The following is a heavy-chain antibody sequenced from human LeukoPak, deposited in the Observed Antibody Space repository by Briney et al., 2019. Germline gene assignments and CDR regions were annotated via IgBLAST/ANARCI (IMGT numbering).Heavy chain of an antibody. Sequence: PGGSLRLSCAASGFTFSSYAMSWVRQAPGKGLEWVSAISGSGGSTYYADSVKGRFTISRDNSKNTLYLQMNSLRAEDTAVYYCAISKWLPSYYFDYWGQGTLVTVSS. CDR3: AISKWLPSYYFDY. J-gene: IGHJ4*02. CDR1: GFTFSSYA. D-gene: IGHD5-18*01. CDR2: ISGSGGST. V-gene: IGHV3-23*01.